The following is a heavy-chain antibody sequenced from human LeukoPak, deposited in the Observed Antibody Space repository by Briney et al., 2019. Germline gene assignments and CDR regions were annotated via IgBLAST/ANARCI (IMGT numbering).Heavy chain of an antibody. J-gene: IGHJ4*02. CDR3: ARDWAAAAGTH. D-gene: IGHD6-13*01. CDR2: IIPIFGTA. CDR1: GGTFSSYA. Sequence: ASVKVSCKASGGTFSSYAISWERQAPGQGLEWMGGIIPIFGTANYAQKFQGRVTITADESTSTAYMELSSLRSEDTAVYYCARDWAAAAGTHWGQGTLVTVSS. V-gene: IGHV1-69*13.